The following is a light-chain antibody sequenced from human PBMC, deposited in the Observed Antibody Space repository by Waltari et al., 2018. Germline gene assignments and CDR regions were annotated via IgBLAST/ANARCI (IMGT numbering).Light chain of an antibody. Sequence: DIQMTQSPSSLAASVGDRVTITCRASQGISKFLAWFRQKPGKAPKLLIYDASSLQGGVPSRFSGSGSGTEFTLTISSLQPDDFATYYCQQYNSYPFTFGGGTRVEIK. CDR3: QQYNSYPFT. V-gene: IGKV1-16*01. CDR2: DAS. CDR1: QGISKF. J-gene: IGKJ4*01.